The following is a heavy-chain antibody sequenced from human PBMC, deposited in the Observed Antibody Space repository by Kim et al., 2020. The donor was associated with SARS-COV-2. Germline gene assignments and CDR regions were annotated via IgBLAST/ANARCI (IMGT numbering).Heavy chain of an antibody. Sequence: GGSLRLSCAASGFTFSSYAMSWVRQAPGKGLEWVSAISGSGGSTYYADSVKGRFTISRDNSKNTLYLQMNSLRAEDTAVYYCAKDLFVSRSKYQLLFRHDGMDVWGQGTTVTVSS. CDR1: GFTFSSYA. CDR2: ISGSGGST. CDR3: AKDLFVSRSKYQLLFRHDGMDV. V-gene: IGHV3-23*01. D-gene: IGHD2-2*01. J-gene: IGHJ6*02.